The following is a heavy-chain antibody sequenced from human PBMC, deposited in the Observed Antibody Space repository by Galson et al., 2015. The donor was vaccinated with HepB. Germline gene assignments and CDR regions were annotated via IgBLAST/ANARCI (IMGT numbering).Heavy chain of an antibody. CDR2: IWNDGSNK. CDR1: GFTFSSYA. J-gene: IGHJ6*02. CDR3: ARSPPRATTVIYYYGLDV. D-gene: IGHD4-17*01. Sequence: SLRLSCAASGFTFSSYAMHWVRQAPGKGLEWVAVIWNDGSNKYYGDSVRGRFTISRDNFKNTLYLQMNSLRREDTAVYYCARSPPRATTVIYYYGLDVWGQGTTVTVSS. V-gene: IGHV3-33*01.